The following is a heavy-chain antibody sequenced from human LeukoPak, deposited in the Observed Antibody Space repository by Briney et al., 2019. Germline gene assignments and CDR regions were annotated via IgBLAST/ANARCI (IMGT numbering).Heavy chain of an antibody. J-gene: IGHJ4*02. CDR1: GYSISSGYY. D-gene: IGHD6-13*01. V-gene: IGHV4-38-2*02. CDR3: ARGRLRVRQQLVLAFGY. Sequence: SETLSLTCTVSGYSISSGYYWGWIRQPPGKGLEWIGSIYHSGSTYYNPSLKSRVTISVDTSKNQFSLKLSSVTAADTAVYYCARGRLRVRQQLVLAFGYWGQGTLVTVSS. CDR2: IYHSGST.